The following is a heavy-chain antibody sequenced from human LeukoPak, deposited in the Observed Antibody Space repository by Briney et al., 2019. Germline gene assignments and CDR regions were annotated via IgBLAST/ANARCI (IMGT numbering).Heavy chain of an antibody. CDR1: GGSISTYY. D-gene: IGHD3-3*01. CDR2: IYYSGST. V-gene: IGHV4-59*01. Sequence: SETLSLTCTVSGGSISTYYWSWIRQPPGKGLEWIGYIYYSGSTDYNPSLKSRVTISVDRSKNQFSLKLSSVTAADTAVYYCARASIFGVATYYMDVWGRGTTVTVSS. CDR3: ARASIFGVATYYMDV. J-gene: IGHJ6*03.